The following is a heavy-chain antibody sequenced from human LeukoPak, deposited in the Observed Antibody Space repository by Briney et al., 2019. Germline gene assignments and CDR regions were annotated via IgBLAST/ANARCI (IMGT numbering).Heavy chain of an antibody. V-gene: IGHV4-59*01. Sequence: SETLSLTCTVSGGSISTYYWSWIRQPPEKGLEWIGYIYNSGNSGSANYNPSLKSRVTISVDMSKNQFSLKLSSVTAADTAVYYCARDVSGSYYDGSDYWGQGTPVTVSS. D-gene: IGHD1-26*01. CDR2: IYNSGNSGSA. CDR3: ARDVSGSYYDGSDY. J-gene: IGHJ4*02. CDR1: GGSISTYY.